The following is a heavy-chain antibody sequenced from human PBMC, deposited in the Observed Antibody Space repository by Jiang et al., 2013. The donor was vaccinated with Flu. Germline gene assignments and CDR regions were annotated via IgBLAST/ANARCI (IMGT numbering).Heavy chain of an antibody. CDR3: ARDPQVVVAAEYYYGMDV. CDR2: IIPILGIA. Sequence: EWMGRIIPILGIANYAQKFQGRVTITADKSTSTAYMELSSLRSEDTAVYYCARDPQVVVAAEYYYGMDVWGQGTTVTVSS. D-gene: IGHD2-15*01. V-gene: IGHV1-69*04. J-gene: IGHJ6*02.